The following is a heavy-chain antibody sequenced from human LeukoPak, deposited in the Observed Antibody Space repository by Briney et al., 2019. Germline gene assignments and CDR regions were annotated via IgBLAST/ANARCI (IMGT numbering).Heavy chain of an antibody. CDR3: ARLLAVAGGDAFDI. Sequence: SETLSLTCTVSGGSISGYFWSWIRQPPVKGLELIGYLYYSGSTNYNPSLKSRVTVSVDTSKDQFSLRLSSVTAADTAVYYCARLLAVAGGDAFDIWGQGKMVTVSS. J-gene: IGHJ3*02. D-gene: IGHD6-19*01. V-gene: IGHV4-59*08. CDR2: LYYSGST. CDR1: GGSISGYF.